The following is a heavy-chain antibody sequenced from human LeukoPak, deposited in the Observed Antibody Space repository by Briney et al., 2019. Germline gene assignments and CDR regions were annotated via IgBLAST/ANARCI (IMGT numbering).Heavy chain of an antibody. CDR2: IYHSGST. D-gene: IGHD5-12*01. CDR1: GGSISSGGYS. CDR3: ARAGRPRRGYDKPTLDY. J-gene: IGHJ4*02. V-gene: IGHV4-30-2*01. Sequence: SQTLSLTCAVSGGSISSGGYSWSWLRQPPGKGLEWIGYIYHSGSTHYNPSLKSRCTISAERSKNQFSMKLGSVTAAGTGVYYCARAGRPRRGYDKPTLDYWAKGTRVTVSS.